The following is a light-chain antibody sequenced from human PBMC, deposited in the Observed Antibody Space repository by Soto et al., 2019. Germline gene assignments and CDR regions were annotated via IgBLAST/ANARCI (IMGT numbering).Light chain of an antibody. CDR3: AAWDDSLNGVM. Sequence: QSVLTQPPSASGTPGQRVTISCSGTSHTVNWYQHLPGTAPKLLVYSDSQRPSGVPDRFSGSKSGSSASLAISGLQSEDEAIYYCAAWDDSLNGVMFGGGTKLTVL. CDR1: SHT. CDR2: SDS. J-gene: IGLJ3*02. V-gene: IGLV1-44*01.